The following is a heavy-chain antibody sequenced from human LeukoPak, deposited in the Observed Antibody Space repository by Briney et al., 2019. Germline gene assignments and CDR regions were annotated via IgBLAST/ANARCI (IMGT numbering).Heavy chain of an antibody. D-gene: IGHD2-21*02. CDR2: ISYEGNNK. Sequence: PGGSLRLSCAASGFTFSSYGMHWVRQAPGKGREWVGVISYEGNNKYYADSVKGRFTLSRDNSKNTLYLQMNSLRAEDTAVYYCAKDVAGDPTIDYWGQGTLVTVSS. CDR1: GFTFSSYG. J-gene: IGHJ4*02. V-gene: IGHV3-30*18. CDR3: AKDVAGDPTIDY.